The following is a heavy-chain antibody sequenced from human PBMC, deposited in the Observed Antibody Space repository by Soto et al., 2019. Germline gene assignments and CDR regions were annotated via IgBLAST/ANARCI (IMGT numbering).Heavy chain of an antibody. J-gene: IGHJ4*02. D-gene: IGHD6-6*01. CDR3: AAGIAARPEAYYFDY. CDR2: ISAYNGNT. CDR1: GYTFTSYG. V-gene: IGHV1-18*01. Sequence: ASVKVSCKASGYTFTSYGISWVRQAPGQGREWMGWISAYNGNTNYAQKLQGRVTMTTDTSTSTAYMELRSLRSDDTAVYYCAAGIAARPEAYYFDYWGQGXLVTVSS.